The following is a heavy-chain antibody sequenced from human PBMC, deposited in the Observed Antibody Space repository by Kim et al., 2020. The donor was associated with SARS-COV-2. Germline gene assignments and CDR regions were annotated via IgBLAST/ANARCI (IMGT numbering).Heavy chain of an antibody. J-gene: IGHJ4*02. V-gene: IGHV3-7*03. CDR2: IRPDGTEK. Sequence: GGSLRLSCVASGFTFSSYWMNWVRQVPGKGLEWVANIRPDGTEKFYVDSVKGRFTISRDNARNSLYLQMNSLRGEDTAVYYCVRENGKFDYWGQGTLVTVSS. CDR1: GFTFSSYW. CDR3: VRENGKFDY.